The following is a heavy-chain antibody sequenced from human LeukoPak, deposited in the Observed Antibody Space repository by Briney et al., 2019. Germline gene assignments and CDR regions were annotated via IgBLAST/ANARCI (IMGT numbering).Heavy chain of an antibody. J-gene: IGHJ3*02. Sequence: GGSLRLSCAASGFTFSSYAMHWVRQAPGKGLEWVAVISYDGSNKYYADSVKGRFTISRDNSKNTLYLQMNSLRAEDTAVYYCARDFWVGPDLDAFDIWGQGIMVTVSS. D-gene: IGHD3-3*01. CDR1: GFTFSSYA. CDR2: ISYDGSNK. CDR3: ARDFWVGPDLDAFDI. V-gene: IGHV3-30-3*01.